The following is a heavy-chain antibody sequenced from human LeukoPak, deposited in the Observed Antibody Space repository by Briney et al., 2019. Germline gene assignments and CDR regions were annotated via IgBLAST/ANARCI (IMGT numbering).Heavy chain of an antibody. V-gene: IGHV3-21*01. CDR1: GFTFSSYS. CDR3: ARDRRNTAFGP. CDR2: ISSSSSYI. D-gene: IGHD5-18*01. Sequence: GESLRLSCAASGFTFSSYSMNWVRQAPGKGLEWVSSISSSSSYIYYADSVKGRFTISRDNAKNSLYLQMNSLRAEDTAVYYCARDRRNTAFGPWGQGTLVTVSP. J-gene: IGHJ5*02.